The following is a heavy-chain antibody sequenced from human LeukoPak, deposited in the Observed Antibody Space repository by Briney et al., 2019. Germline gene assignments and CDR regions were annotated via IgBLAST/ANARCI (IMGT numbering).Heavy chain of an antibody. Sequence: GASVKVSCKASGYTFTGYYMHWVRQAPGQGLEWMGWINPNSGGTNYAQKFQGRVTMTRDTSISTAYMERSRLRSDDTAVYYCAREFRAYYDFWSGYSPDVWGKGTTVTVSS. D-gene: IGHD3-3*01. J-gene: IGHJ6*04. CDR1: GYTFTGYY. V-gene: IGHV1-2*02. CDR2: INPNSGGT. CDR3: AREFRAYYDFWSGYSPDV.